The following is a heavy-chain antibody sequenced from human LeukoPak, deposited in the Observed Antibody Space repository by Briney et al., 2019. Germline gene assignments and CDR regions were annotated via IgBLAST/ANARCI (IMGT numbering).Heavy chain of an antibody. J-gene: IGHJ6*03. Sequence: SVKVSCKASGGTFSSYAISWVRQAPGQGREWMGGIIPIFGTANYAQKFQGRVTITTDESTSTAYMELSSLRSEDTAVYYCARSRRGYSYGLGLYYMDVWGKGTTVTVSS. CDR3: ARSRRGYSYGLGLYYMDV. CDR2: IIPIFGTA. V-gene: IGHV1-69*05. D-gene: IGHD5-18*01. CDR1: GGTFSSYA.